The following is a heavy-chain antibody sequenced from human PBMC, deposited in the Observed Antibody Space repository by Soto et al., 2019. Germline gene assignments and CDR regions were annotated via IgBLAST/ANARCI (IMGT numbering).Heavy chain of an antibody. CDR1: KFTFSSFE. V-gene: IGHV3-48*03. CDR2: ISSTGSLI. CDR3: ANPPDFWSGPI. J-gene: IGHJ4*02. Sequence: GGSLRLSCAASKFTFSSFEVNWVRQAPGKGLEWVSYISSTGSLIYYADSVKGRFTISRDNAKNSLYLQMNSLRPEDTAVYYCANPPDFWSGPIWGQGTLVTVSS. D-gene: IGHD3-3*01.